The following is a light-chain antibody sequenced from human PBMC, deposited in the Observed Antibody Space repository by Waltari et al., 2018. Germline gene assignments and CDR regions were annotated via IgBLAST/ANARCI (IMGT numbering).Light chain of an antibody. CDR2: DAS. J-gene: IGKJ4*01. CDR3: QQGNDFPLT. CDR1: QDSSRW. Sequence: DIQMTQSPSSVSASVGDRVIMTCRASQDSSRWVAWYQQKPGQAPKFVIYDASTLQSGVPVRCSGSGSGTDFTLTISSLQPEDFATYYCQQGNDFPLTFGGGTKVEI. V-gene: IGKV1-12*01.